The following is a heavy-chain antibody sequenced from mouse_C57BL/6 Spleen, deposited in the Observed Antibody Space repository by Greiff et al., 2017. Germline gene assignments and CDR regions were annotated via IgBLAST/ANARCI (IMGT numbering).Heavy chain of an antibody. J-gene: IGHJ4*01. CDR2: ISGGGGNT. Sequence: EVLLVESGGGLVKPGGSLKLSCAASGFTFSSYTMSWVRQTPEKRLEWVATISGGGGNTYYPDSVKGRFTISSDNAKNTLYLQMSSLRSEDTALYYCARRESDYGYYAMDYWGQGTSVTVSS. D-gene: IGHD1-2*01. CDR1: GFTFSSYT. CDR3: ARRESDYGYYAMDY. V-gene: IGHV5-9*01.